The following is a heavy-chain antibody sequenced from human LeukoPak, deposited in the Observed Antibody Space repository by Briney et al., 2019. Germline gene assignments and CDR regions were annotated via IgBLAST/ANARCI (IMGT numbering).Heavy chain of an antibody. CDR3: ARVMYYYASGSLVVYYFDS. J-gene: IGHJ4*02. D-gene: IGHD3-10*01. CDR2: ISTDGSSA. V-gene: IGHV3-74*01. Sequence: GGSLRLSCAASGFTFSTYWMHWVRQAPGKGLVWVSRISTDGSSATYADSVKGRFTISRDNAKNTLYLQMNSLRAEDTAVYYCARVMYYYASGSLVVYYFDSWAREPWSPSP. CDR1: GFTFSTYW.